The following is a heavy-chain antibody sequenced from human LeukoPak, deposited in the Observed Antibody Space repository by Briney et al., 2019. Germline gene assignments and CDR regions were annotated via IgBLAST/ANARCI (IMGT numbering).Heavy chain of an antibody. V-gene: IGHV1-2*02. CDR2: INPNSGGT. CDR3: SRDSPFAYCGGDCAEYFDY. J-gene: IGHJ4*02. CDR1: GYTFTVYY. Sequence: ASVKVSCKASGYTFTVYYLHWVRQAPGQGLGWMGWINPNSGGTNYAQKFQGRVTMTMDTSISTAYMELSRLRSDDTAVDYCSRDSPFAYCGGDCAEYFDYWGQGTLVTVSS. D-gene: IGHD2-21*01.